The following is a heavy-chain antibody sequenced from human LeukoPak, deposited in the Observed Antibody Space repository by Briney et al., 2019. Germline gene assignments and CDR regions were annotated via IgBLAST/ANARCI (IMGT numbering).Heavy chain of an antibody. D-gene: IGHD3-22*01. J-gene: IGHJ4*02. CDR2: IYSGGST. CDR1: GLTVSSND. CDR3: ARDSPAYYYDSSGYYPDY. Sequence: PGGSLRLSCAASGLTVSSNDMNWVRQAPGKGLEWVSVIYSGGSTVSVDSVKGRFTISRDNSKNTLYLQMNSLRAEDTALYYCARDSPAYYYDSSGYYPDYWGQGTLVTVSS. V-gene: IGHV3-66*01.